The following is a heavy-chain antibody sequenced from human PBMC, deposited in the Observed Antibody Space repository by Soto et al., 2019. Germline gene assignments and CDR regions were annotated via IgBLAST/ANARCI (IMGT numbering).Heavy chain of an antibody. D-gene: IGHD3-9*01. CDR2: ISYDGSNK. V-gene: IGHV3-30*03. CDR3: ARPLTGFLTMDYYYYGMDF. J-gene: IGHJ6*02. Sequence: PGGSLRLSCAASGFTFSSYGMHWVRQAPGKGLEWVAVISYDGSNKYYADSVKGRFTISRDNSKNTLYLQMNILRAEDTAVYYCARPLTGFLTMDYYYYGMDFWVQGTTVTVS. CDR1: GFTFSSYG.